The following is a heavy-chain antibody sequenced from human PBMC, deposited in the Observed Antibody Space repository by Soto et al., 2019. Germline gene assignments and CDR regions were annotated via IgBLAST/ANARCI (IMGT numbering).Heavy chain of an antibody. CDR3: ARDRGSYALAY. V-gene: IGHV1-18*01. D-gene: IGHD1-26*01. Sequence: QVQLVQSGAEVKKPGASVKVSCKASGYTFTNYGISWVRQAPGQGLEWMGWISGNNGNTNYEQKLQGRVTMTTDKSTSTAYKELRSLRTDDTDVYYCARDRGSYALAYWGQGTLVTVSS. CDR1: GYTFTNYG. CDR2: ISGNNGNT. J-gene: IGHJ4*02.